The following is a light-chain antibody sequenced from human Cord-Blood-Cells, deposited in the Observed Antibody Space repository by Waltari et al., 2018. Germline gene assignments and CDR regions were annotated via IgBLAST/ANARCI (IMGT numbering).Light chain of an antibody. V-gene: IGKV3-20*01. CDR2: GAS. Sequence: EIVLTQSTGTLSLSPGERATLSCRASQSVSSSYLAWYQQKPGQAPRLLIYGASSRATGIPDRFSGSGSGTDFTLTISRLEPEDCAVYYCQQYGSSPYTFGQGTKLEIK. CDR1: QSVSSSY. CDR3: QQYGSSPYT. J-gene: IGKJ2*01.